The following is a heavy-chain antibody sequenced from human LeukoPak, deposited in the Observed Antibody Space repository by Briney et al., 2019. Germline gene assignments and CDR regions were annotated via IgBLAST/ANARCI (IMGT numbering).Heavy chain of an antibody. D-gene: IGHD5-18*01. CDR3: ARERGYSYGYYHF. CDR2: INPNSGGT. J-gene: IGHJ4*02. Sequence: GASVKVSCKASGYTFTGYDMHWVRQAPGQGLEWMGWINPNSGGTNYAQKFQGRVTMTRDTSISTAYMELSRLRSDDTAVYYCARERGYSYGYYHFWGQGTLVTVSS. CDR1: GYTFTGYD. V-gene: IGHV1-2*02.